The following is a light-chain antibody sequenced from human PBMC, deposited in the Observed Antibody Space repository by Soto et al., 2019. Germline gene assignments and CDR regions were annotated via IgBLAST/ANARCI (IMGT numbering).Light chain of an antibody. J-gene: IGLJ1*01. V-gene: IGLV2-14*03. CDR2: AVS. CDR3: ISYTDRQSYL. CDR1: SSDIGSYNH. Sequence: QSVLTQPASASGSPGQSITISCSGTSSDIGSYNHVAWYQQFPGKSPKLMIYAVSDRPSGVSDRFSGSKSGITASLTISGLQTEDEADYYCISYTDRQSYLFGTGTKVNV.